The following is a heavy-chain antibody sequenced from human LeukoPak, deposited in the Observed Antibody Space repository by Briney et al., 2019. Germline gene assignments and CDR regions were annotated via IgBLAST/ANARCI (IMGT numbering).Heavy chain of an antibody. CDR3: ARSIYCSSTSCYVWFDP. CDR2: IYYSGST. J-gene: IGHJ5*02. V-gene: IGHV4-39*01. CDR1: GGSISSSSYY. D-gene: IGHD2-2*01. Sequence: PSETLSLTCTVSGGSISSSSYYWGWIRQPPGKGLEWIGSIYYSGSTYYNPSLKSRVTISVDTSKNQFSVKLSSVTAADTAVYYCARSIYCSSTSCYVWFDPWGQGTLVTVSS.